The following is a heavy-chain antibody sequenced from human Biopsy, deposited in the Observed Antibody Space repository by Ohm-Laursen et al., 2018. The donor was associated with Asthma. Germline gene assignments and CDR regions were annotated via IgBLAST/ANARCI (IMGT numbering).Heavy chain of an antibody. CDR3: ARGYCRDDACYSPPDY. V-gene: IGHV3-48*02. J-gene: IGHJ4*02. CDR1: GFTFSSYP. Sequence: SLRLSCTASGFTFSSYPMNWVRQAPGKGLEWLSYINSSSIIYYADSVKGRFTISRDNAKNSLFLQMNSLRDEDTAVYYCARGYCRDDACYSPPDYWGQGTLVTVSS. CDR2: INSSSII. D-gene: IGHD2-15*01.